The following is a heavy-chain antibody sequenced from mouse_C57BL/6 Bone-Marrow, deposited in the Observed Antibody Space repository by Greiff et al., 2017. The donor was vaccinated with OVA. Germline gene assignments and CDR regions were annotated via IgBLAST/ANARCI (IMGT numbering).Heavy chain of an antibody. D-gene: IGHD1-1*01. V-gene: IGHV14-4*01. Sequence: EVKLVESGAELVRPGASVKLSCTASGFNIKDDYMHWVKQRPEQGLEWIGWIDPENGDTEYASKFQGKATITADTSSNTAYLQLSSLTSEDTAVYYCTKSFYYYGRSPFAYWGQGTLVTVSA. CDR3: TKSFYYYGRSPFAY. J-gene: IGHJ3*01. CDR2: IDPENGDT. CDR1: GFNIKDDY.